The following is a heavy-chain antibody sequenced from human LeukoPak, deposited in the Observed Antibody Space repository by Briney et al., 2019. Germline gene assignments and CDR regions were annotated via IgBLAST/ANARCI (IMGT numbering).Heavy chain of an antibody. D-gene: IGHD3-9*01. CDR2: ISSSSSYI. CDR1: GFNFSSYS. Sequence: GGSLRLSCAASGFNFSSYSMNWVRQAPGKGLEWVSSISSSSSYIYYADSVKGRFTISRDNAKNSLYLQMNSLRAEDTAVYYCARFDILTGYSYAWGQGTLVTVSS. CDR3: ARFDILTGYSYA. J-gene: IGHJ5*02. V-gene: IGHV3-21*01.